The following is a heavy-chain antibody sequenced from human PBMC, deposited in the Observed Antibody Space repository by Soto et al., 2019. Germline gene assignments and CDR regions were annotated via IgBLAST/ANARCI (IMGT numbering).Heavy chain of an antibody. J-gene: IGHJ4*02. Sequence: QVPLVQSGAEVKKPGASVKVSCKASGYTFTSYAMHWVRQAPGQRLEWMGWINAGNGNTKYSQKFQGRVTITRDTSASTAYMELSSLRSEDTAVYYCARDLKLGYPAGTFDYWGQGTLVTVSS. CDR1: GYTFTSYA. CDR3: ARDLKLGYPAGTFDY. D-gene: IGHD6-19*01. CDR2: INAGNGNT. V-gene: IGHV1-3*01.